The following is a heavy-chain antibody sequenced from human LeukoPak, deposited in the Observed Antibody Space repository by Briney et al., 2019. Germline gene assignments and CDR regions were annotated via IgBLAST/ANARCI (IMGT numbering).Heavy chain of an antibody. CDR3: ARAHNAGYSYGYLHY. V-gene: IGHV3-66*01. J-gene: IGHJ4*02. D-gene: IGHD5-18*01. CDR1: GFTVSSNY. Sequence: GGSLRLSCAASGFTVSSNYMSWVRQAPGKGLEWVSVIYSGGSTYYADSVKGRFTISRDNAKNSLYLQMNSLRAEDTAVYYCARAHNAGYSYGYLHYWGQGTLVTVSS. CDR2: IYSGGST.